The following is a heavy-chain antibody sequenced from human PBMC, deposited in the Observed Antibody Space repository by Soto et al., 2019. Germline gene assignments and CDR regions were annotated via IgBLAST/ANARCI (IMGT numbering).Heavy chain of an antibody. V-gene: IGHV3-30*09. Sequence: PGGSLRLSCAASGFTFNRYAMHWVRQAPGKGLEWVAFISFGGSDSYYADSVKGRFALSRDNSKNTLYLQMNSLRAEDTAVYYCARARAWRRVASGGDYWGQGTLVTVSS. CDR3: ARARAWRRVASGGDY. D-gene: IGHD3-10*01. CDR1: GFTFNRYA. J-gene: IGHJ4*02. CDR2: ISFGGSDS.